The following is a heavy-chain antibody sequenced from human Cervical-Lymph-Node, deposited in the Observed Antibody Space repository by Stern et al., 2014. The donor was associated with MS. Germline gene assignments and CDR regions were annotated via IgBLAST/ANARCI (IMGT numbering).Heavy chain of an antibody. CDR1: GGSVSSGSYY. Sequence: QVQLQESGPGLVKPSETLSLTCTVSGGSVSSGSYYWSRIRQPPGKGLEWIGYIYYSGRTKYNPSLKSRVTMSVDTSKNQFSLKLSSVTAADTAVYYCAREGDWFDPWGQGTLVTVSS. V-gene: IGHV4-61*01. D-gene: IGHD3-16*01. CDR3: AREGDWFDP. J-gene: IGHJ5*02. CDR2: IYYSGRT.